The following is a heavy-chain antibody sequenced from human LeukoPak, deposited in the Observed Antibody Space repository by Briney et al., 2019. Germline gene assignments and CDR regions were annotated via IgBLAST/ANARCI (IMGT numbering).Heavy chain of an antibody. V-gene: IGHV3-53*01. J-gene: IGHJ4*02. Sequence: GGSLRLSCAASGFTVSDTYMSWVRQSPGKGLEWVSVVYKDGKMFYIDSVKGRFAISRDTSKNIVYLQMNNLRAEDTAVYYCASRHCSGGDCYFAGADPFDHWGQGTLVTVSS. CDR1: GFTVSDTY. D-gene: IGHD2-21*01. CDR2: VYKDGKM. CDR3: ASRHCSGGDCYFAGADPFDH.